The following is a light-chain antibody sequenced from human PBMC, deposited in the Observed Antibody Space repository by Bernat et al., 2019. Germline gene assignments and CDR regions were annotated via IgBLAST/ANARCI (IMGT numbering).Light chain of an antibody. CDR1: QSVSSN. J-gene: IGKJ3*01. Sequence: EIVLTQSPATLSLSPGERATLSCRASQSVSSNLAWYQQKPGQAPRLLIYDASNRATGIPARFSGSGSGTDFTPTISSLEPEDFAVYYCQQRSNWPPIITFGPGTKVDIK. V-gene: IGKV3-11*01. CDR2: DAS. CDR3: QQRSNWPPIIT.